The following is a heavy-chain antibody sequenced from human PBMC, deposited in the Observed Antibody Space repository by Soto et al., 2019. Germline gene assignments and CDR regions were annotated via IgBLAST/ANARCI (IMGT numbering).Heavy chain of an antibody. CDR2: INAGNGNA. V-gene: IGHV1-3*01. J-gene: IGHJ3*02. Sequence: ASVKVSCKASGYTFTSYAMHWVRQAPGQRLEWMGWINAGNGNAKYSQKFQGRVTITRDTSASTAYMELSSLRSEDTAVYYCASSSSGYRGVPFDIWGQGTMVTVSS. CDR3: ASSSSGYRGVPFDI. D-gene: IGHD3-22*01. CDR1: GYTFTSYA.